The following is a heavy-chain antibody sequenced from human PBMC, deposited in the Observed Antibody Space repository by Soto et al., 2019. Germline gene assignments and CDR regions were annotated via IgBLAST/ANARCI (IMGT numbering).Heavy chain of an antibody. V-gene: IGHV3-30-3*01. Sequence: SGGSLRLSCAASGFTFSSYAMHWVRQAPGKGLEWVAVISYDGSNKYYADSVKGRFTISRDNSKNTLYLQMNSLRAEDTAVYYCAREPIRSGSFWGQGTLVTVSS. CDR2: ISYDGSNK. CDR1: GFTFSSYA. J-gene: IGHJ4*02. D-gene: IGHD1-26*01. CDR3: AREPIRSGSF.